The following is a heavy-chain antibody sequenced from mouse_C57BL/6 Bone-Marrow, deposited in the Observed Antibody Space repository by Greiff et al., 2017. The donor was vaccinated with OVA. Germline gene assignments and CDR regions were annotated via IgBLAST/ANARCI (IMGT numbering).Heavy chain of an antibody. CDR3: KGGYYYGSSMDY. D-gene: IGHD1-1*01. V-gene: IGHV1-5*01. CDR1: GYTFTSYW. J-gene: IGHJ4*01. Sequence: EVQLQQSGTVLARPGASVKMSCKTSGYTFTSYWMHWVKQRPGQGLEWIGAIYPGNSDPSYNQKFKGKAKLTAVTSASTAYMELSSLTNEDSAVYYCKGGYYYGSSMDYWGQGTSVTVSS. CDR2: IYPGNSDP.